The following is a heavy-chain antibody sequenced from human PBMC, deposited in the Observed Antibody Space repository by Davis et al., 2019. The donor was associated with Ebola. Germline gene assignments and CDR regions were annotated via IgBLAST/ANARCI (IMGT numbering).Heavy chain of an antibody. D-gene: IGHD4-17*01. V-gene: IGHV1-18*01. J-gene: IGHJ5*02. CDR3: TRDATTVTTIWFDP. CDR2: INVYNGHT. Sequence: AASVTVSCKTSGYTFSGYAISWVRQAPGQGLEWIGRINVYNGHTNYAQNFQGRVTVSTDTSTSIANMELRSLRSDDTALYYCTRDATTVTTIWFDPWGQGTLVTVSS. CDR1: GYTFSGYA.